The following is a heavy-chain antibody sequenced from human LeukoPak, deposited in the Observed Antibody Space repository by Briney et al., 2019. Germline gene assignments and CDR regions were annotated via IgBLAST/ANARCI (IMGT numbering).Heavy chain of an antibody. Sequence: GSLRLSCAASGFTFSSYWMHWVRQAPGKGLVWVSRINSDGSSTTYADSVKGRFTISRDNAKNTLYLQVNSLRAEDTAVYYCARQSYYYDSSGYYHDYWGQGTLVTVSS. CDR1: GFTFSSYW. CDR3: ARQSYYYDSSGYYHDY. CDR2: INSDGSST. J-gene: IGHJ4*02. V-gene: IGHV3-74*01. D-gene: IGHD3-22*01.